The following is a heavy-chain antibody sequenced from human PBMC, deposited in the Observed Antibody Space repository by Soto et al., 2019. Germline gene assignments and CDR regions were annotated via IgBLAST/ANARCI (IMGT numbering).Heavy chain of an antibody. CDR1: GFTFSSHS. Sequence: EVQLVESGGGLVKPGGSLRLSCEVSGFTFSSHSMNWVRQAPGKGLEWVSSISFSSSYKYYADSVKGRFTISRDNAKNSLYLQMNSLRVEDTAIYYCAGVPIIVGATEFDQWGQGTLVTVSS. V-gene: IGHV3-21*01. CDR2: ISFSSSYK. J-gene: IGHJ4*02. CDR3: AGVPIIVGATEFDQ. D-gene: IGHD1-26*01.